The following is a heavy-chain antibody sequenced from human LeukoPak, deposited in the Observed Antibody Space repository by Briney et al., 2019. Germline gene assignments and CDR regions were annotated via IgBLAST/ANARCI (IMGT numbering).Heavy chain of an antibody. CDR1: GGSISSHY. Sequence: SETLSLTCTVSGGSISSHYWSWIRQPPGKGLEWIGYVFYSGSTNYNPSLKSRVSISVDTSKKQLSLKLSSVTAADTAVYYCARVVPKQQLVDAFDIWGQGTMVTVSS. V-gene: IGHV4-59*11. CDR3: ARVVPKQQLVDAFDI. J-gene: IGHJ3*02. D-gene: IGHD6-13*01. CDR2: VFYSGST.